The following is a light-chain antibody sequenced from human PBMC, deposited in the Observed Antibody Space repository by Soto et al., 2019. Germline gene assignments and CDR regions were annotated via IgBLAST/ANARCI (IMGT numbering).Light chain of an antibody. Sequence: QSVLTQPASVSGSPGQSITISCSGTISDIGSYNYVSWYQQYPGKGPKLMIYDVSTRPPGVSDRFSGSKSGNTASLTISGLQTEDEADYYCVSYTTSSNYLFGTGTKVTVL. CDR2: DVS. V-gene: IGLV2-14*03. CDR1: ISDIGSYNY. CDR3: VSYTTSSNYL. J-gene: IGLJ1*01.